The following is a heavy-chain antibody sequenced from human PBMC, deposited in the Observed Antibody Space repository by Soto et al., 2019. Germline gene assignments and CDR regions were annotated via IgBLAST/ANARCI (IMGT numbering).Heavy chain of an antibody. Sequence: QVQLQESGPGLVKPSQTLSLTCTVSGGSISSGGYYWSLIRQHPGKGLEWIGYIYYGGSTYDNPSRMGRVTISVDSTKSHFSLKLGSVSAADTAVYYWARVGGINWFDPWGQGTLVTVSS. CDR3: ARVGGINWFDP. V-gene: IGHV4-31*03. CDR1: GGSISSGGYY. CDR2: IYYGGST. J-gene: IGHJ5*02. D-gene: IGHD1-20*01.